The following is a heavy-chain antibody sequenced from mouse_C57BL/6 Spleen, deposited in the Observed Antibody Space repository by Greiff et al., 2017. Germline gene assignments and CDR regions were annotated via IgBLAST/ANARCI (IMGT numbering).Heavy chain of an antibody. CDR2: ISDGGSYT. D-gene: IGHD2-3*01. CDR1: GFTFSSYA. CDR3: AREGWLLPYFDY. J-gene: IGHJ2*01. Sequence: EVKVVESGGGLVKPGGSLKLSCAASGFTFSSYAMSWVRQTPEKRLEWVATISDGGSYTYYPDNVKGRFTISRDNAKNNLYLQMSHLKSEDTAMYYCAREGWLLPYFDYWGQGTTLTVSS. V-gene: IGHV5-4*01.